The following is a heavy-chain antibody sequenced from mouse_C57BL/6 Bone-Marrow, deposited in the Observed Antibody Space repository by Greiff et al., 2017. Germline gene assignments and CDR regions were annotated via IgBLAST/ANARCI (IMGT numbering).Heavy chain of an antibody. Sequence: EVKLVESEGGLVQPGSSMKLSCTASGFTFSDYYMAWVRQVPEKGLEWVANINYDGSSTYYLDSLKSRFIISRDNAKNILYLQMSSLKSEDTATYYFARVWDGDYFDYWGQGTTLTVSS. J-gene: IGHJ2*01. CDR2: INYDGSST. CDR3: ARVWDGDYFDY. V-gene: IGHV5-16*01. D-gene: IGHD4-1*01. CDR1: GFTFSDYY.